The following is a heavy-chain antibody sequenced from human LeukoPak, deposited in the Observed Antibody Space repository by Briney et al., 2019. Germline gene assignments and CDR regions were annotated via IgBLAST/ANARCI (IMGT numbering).Heavy chain of an antibody. J-gene: IGHJ4*02. CDR3: ASQEERLVAASDY. Sequence: GGSLRLSCAASGFTFSSYGMHWVRQAPGKGLEWVAVIWYDGSNKYYADSVKGRFTISRDNSKNTLYLQMNSLRAEDTAVYYCASQEERLVAASDYWGQGTLVTVSS. V-gene: IGHV3-33*01. CDR2: IWYDGSNK. D-gene: IGHD2-15*01. CDR1: GFTFSSYG.